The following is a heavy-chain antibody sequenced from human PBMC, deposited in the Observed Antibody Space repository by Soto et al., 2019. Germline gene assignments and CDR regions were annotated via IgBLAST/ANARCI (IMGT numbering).Heavy chain of an antibody. Sequence: VQLLESGGNLVQPGGSLRLSCAASGFTFRDFVMNWVRQAPGKGLEWVSSISDSGGKIYYADSVKGRFTVSRDNPNNTLNLQMGSLRAEDTAVYFCVKGGFAGFDYGDYRLDSWGQGTLVTVSS. CDR2: ISDSGGKI. V-gene: IGHV3-23*01. CDR1: GFTFRDFV. D-gene: IGHD4-17*01. CDR3: VKGGFAGFDYGDYRLDS. J-gene: IGHJ4*02.